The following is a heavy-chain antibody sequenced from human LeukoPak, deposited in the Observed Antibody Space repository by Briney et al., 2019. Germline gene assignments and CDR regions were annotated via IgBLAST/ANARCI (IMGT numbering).Heavy chain of an antibody. J-gene: IGHJ6*03. CDR3: ARERGSSSWYYYYYYMDV. Sequence: ASVKVSCKASGYTFTGYYMHWVRQAPGQGLEWMGWINPNSGGTNYAQKFQGRVTMTRDTSISTAYMELSRLRSDDTAVYYCARERGSSSWYYYYYYMDVWGKGTTVTVSS. D-gene: IGHD6-13*01. CDR2: INPNSGGT. V-gene: IGHV1-2*02. CDR1: GYTFTGYY.